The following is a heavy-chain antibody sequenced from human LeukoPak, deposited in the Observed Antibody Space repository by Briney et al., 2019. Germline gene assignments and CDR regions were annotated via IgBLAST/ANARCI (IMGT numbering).Heavy chain of an antibody. CDR2: INHSGST. CDR3: ARGRRYYYDSSGYWEAFDI. J-gene: IGHJ3*02. CDR1: GGSFSGYY. D-gene: IGHD3-22*01. Sequence: PSETLSLTCAVYGGSFSGYYWSWIRQPPGKGLEWIGEINHSGSTNYNPSLKSRVTISVDTSKNQFSLKLSSVTAADTAVYYCARGRRYYYDSSGYWEAFDIWGQGTMVTVSS. V-gene: IGHV4-34*01.